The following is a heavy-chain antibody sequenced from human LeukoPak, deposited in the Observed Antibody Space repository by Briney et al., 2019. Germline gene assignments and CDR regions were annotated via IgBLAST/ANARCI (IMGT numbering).Heavy chain of an antibody. CDR1: GFTFSSYA. CDR2: ISGSGGST. J-gene: IGHJ4*02. Sequence: GGSLRLSCAASGFTFSSYAMSWVRQAPGKGLDWVSAISGSGGSTYYADSVKGRFTISRDNSKNTLYLQMNSLRAEDTAVYYCAKAHRYCSSTSCYGNFDYWGQGTLVTVSS. CDR3: AKAHRYCSSTSCYGNFDY. D-gene: IGHD2-2*01. V-gene: IGHV3-23*01.